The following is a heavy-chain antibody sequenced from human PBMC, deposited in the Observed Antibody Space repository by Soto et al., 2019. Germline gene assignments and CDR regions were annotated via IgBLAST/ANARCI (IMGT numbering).Heavy chain of an antibody. CDR2: MNPRSGGS. V-gene: IGHV1-2*02. Sequence: ASVKVSCKASGYTFTNYYMHWLRQAPGQGLEWLGWMNPRSGGSKYAQAFQDRVTMTRDASISTAYMEMNSLRHGDTAVYFCARSDDSPSYPLDLWGPGTLVTVS. CDR3: ARSDDSPSYPLDL. CDR1: GYTFTNYY. D-gene: IGHD3-16*01. J-gene: IGHJ5*02.